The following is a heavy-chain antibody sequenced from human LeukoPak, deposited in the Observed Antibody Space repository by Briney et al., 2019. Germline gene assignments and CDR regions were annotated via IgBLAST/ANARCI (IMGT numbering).Heavy chain of an antibody. D-gene: IGHD2-2*01. CDR3: ARSDRVIVVVPAAMGAYYYYYGMDV. V-gene: IGHV1-69*13. J-gene: IGHJ6*02. Sequence: SVKVSCKASGGTFSSYAISWVRQAPGQGLEWMGGIIPIFGTANYAQKFQGRVTITADESTSTAYMELSSLRSEDTAVYYCARSDRVIVVVPAAMGAYYYYYGMDVWGQGTTVTISS. CDR1: GGTFSSYA. CDR2: IIPIFGTA.